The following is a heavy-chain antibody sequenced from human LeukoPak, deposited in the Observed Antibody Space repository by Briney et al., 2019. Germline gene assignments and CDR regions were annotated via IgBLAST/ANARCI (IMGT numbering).Heavy chain of an antibody. Sequence: SETLSLTCTVSGGSISSYYWSWIRQPPGKGLEWIGYIFYSGSTNYNSSLESRVTISVDTSRNQFSLKLRSVTAADTAVYYCARYSIAAQGNWFDPWGQGTLVTVSS. D-gene: IGHD6-6*01. CDR1: GGSISSYY. J-gene: IGHJ5*02. CDR2: IFYSGST. V-gene: IGHV4-59*08. CDR3: ARYSIAAQGNWFDP.